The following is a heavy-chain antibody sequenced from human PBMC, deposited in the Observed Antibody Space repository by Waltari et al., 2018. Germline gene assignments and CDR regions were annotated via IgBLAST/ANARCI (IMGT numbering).Heavy chain of an antibody. D-gene: IGHD5-18*01. Sequence: QVQLVQSGAEVKKPGASVKVSCKASGYTFTSYAMHWVRQAPGQRLEWMGWINAGNGNTKDPQKFQGRGNITRDTSGSTANMELSSRRSEDTAVYYCARDRRGIQIWFGLALDAVDIWGQGTMVTVSS. CDR1: GYTFTSYA. CDR2: INAGNGNT. J-gene: IGHJ3*02. V-gene: IGHV1-3*01. CDR3: ARDRRGIQIWFGLALDAVDI.